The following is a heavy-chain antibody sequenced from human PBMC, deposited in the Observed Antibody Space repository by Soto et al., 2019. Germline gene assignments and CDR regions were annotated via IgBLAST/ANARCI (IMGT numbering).Heavy chain of an antibody. CDR3: ARGRRGSSGWAIFDY. CDR1: GGSISSYY. CDR2: IYYSGST. D-gene: IGHD6-19*01. V-gene: IGHV4-59*12. Sequence: SETLSLTCTVSGGSISSYYWSWIRQPPGKGLEWIGYIYYSGSTNYNPSLKSRVTISVDTSKNQFSLKLSSVTAADTAVYYCARGRRGSSGWAIFDYWGQGTLVTVSS. J-gene: IGHJ4*02.